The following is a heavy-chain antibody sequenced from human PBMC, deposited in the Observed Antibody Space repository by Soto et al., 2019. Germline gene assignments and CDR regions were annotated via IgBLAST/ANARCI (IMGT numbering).Heavy chain of an antibody. CDR1: GDYISGGYA. CDR2: IYHSGNT. J-gene: IGHJ4*02. V-gene: IGHV4-30-2*01. Sequence: QLQLQESGSGLVKPSQTLSLTCVVSGDYISGGYAWSWIRQPPGKGLEWIGYIYHSGNTNYNPSLKSPVTISLDKAKNQFSLRLISVTAADTAVYFCASAGASGTNPFDYWGQGTLVTV. D-gene: IGHD3-10*01. CDR3: ASAGASGTNPFDY.